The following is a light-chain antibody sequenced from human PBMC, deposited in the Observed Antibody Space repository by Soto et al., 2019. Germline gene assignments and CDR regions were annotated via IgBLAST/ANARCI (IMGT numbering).Light chain of an antibody. V-gene: IGKV3-11*01. CDR1: QSVGSY. CDR2: GAS. Sequence: EIVLTQSPATLSLYPGERATLSCRASQSVGSYLVWYQQKPGQAPRLLIHGASNRATGIPARFSGSGSGTDFTLTISSLEPEXXXVXXCQQRSSWPPLFGQGTRLEIK. J-gene: IGKJ5*01. CDR3: QQRSSWPPL.